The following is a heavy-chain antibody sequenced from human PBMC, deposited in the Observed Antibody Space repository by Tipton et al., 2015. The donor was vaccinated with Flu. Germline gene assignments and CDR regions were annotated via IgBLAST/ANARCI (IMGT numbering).Heavy chain of an antibody. CDR1: GFTFSSYW. CDR2: IDQDGSQK. V-gene: IGHV3-7*01. J-gene: IGHJ3*02. CDR3: ARAPEWLSYGFDI. D-gene: IGHD3-3*01. Sequence: SLRLSCTASGFTFSSYWMSWVRQAPGKGLEWVGNIDQDGSQKSYVDSVKGRFTISRDNAKNSLYLQMSNLRVEDTAMYFCARAPEWLSYGFDIWGQGTKVTVSP.